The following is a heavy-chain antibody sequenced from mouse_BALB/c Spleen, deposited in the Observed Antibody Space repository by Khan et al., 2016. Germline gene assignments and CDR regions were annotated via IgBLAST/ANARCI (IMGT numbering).Heavy chain of an antibody. CDR1: GYSITSDYA. V-gene: IGHV3-2*02. CDR3: ARSDYGDKDAMDY. Sequence: EVQLQESGPGLVKPSQSLSLTCTVTGYSITSDYAWNWIRQFPGNRLEWMGYISYSGSPSYNPSLKSRISITLDTSKNQFFLQLNSVTSEDTATYYCARSDYGDKDAMDYWGQGTSVTVSS. J-gene: IGHJ4*01. CDR2: ISYSGSP. D-gene: IGHD1-1*01.